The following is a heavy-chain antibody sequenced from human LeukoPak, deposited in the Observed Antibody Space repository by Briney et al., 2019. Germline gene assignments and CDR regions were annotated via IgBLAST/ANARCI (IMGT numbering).Heavy chain of an antibody. J-gene: IGHJ4*02. CDR3: AKYGSGSYYNGLY. D-gene: IGHD3-10*01. V-gene: IGHV3-23*01. CDR1: GFTFGSYA. Sequence: GGSLRLSCAASGFTFGSYAMTWVRQAPGKGLQWVSTISVSGENTYYADSVKGRFTISRDISKSTLYLQMNSLRDEDTAVYYCAKYGSGSYYNGLYWGQGTPVTVSS. CDR2: ISVSGENT.